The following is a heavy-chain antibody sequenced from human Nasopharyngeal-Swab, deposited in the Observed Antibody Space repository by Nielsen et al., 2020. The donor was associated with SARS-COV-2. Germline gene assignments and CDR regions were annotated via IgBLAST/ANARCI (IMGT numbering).Heavy chain of an antibody. V-gene: IGHV4-59*01. CDR1: GDSISSYY. CDR3: ARDGGLRRHYGSGSWFDP. D-gene: IGHD3-10*01. J-gene: IGHJ5*02. CDR2: IYYSGST. Sequence: SETLSLTCIVSGDSISSYYWSWIRQPPGRGLGWIGYIYYSGSTNYNPSLKSRVTISVDTSKNQFSLKLSSVTTADTAVYYCARDGGLRRHYGSGSWFDPWGQGTLVTVSS.